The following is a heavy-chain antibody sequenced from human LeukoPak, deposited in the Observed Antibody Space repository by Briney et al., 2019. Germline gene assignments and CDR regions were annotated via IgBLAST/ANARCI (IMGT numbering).Heavy chain of an antibody. CDR2: INHSGST. D-gene: IGHD6-13*01. V-gene: IGHV4-34*01. CDR1: GASFSGYY. Sequence: SETLSLTCAVYGASFSGYYWSWIRHPPGKGLEWIGEINHSGSTNYNPSLKSRVTISVDTSKNQFSLKLSSVTAADTAVYYCARARGAQYSSSWYRDGKPSPFDYWGQGTLVTVSS. CDR3: ARARGAQYSSSWYRDGKPSPFDY. J-gene: IGHJ4*02.